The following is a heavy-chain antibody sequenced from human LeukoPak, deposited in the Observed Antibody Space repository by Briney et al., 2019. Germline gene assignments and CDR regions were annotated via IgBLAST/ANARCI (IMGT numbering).Heavy chain of an antibody. CDR3: ATPAAGPGAEYSLY. J-gene: IGHJ1*01. Sequence: GGSLRLSCAASGFTFSSYSMNWVRQAPGKGLEWVSYISSSSSTIYYAGSVKGRFTISRDNAKNSLYLQMNSLKVEDTAVYYCATPAAGPGAEYSLYWGQGTLVIVSA. D-gene: IGHD6-13*01. CDR2: ISSSSSTI. V-gene: IGHV3-48*04. CDR1: GFTFSSYS.